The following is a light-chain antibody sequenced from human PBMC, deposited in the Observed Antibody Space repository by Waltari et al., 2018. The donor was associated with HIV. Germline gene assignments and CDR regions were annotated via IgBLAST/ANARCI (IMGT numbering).Light chain of an antibody. CDR1: TGAVTSGCY. CDR2: NIN. CDR3: LISCGGVWM. V-gene: IGLV7-43*01. J-gene: IGLJ3*02. Sequence: QTVVTQEPSLTVSPGGKVTLTCASSTGAVTSGCYPNWFQQKPRQAPSALIHNINNKHSWTPARFSGSLLGGKVALTLSDAQPEDEAEYYCLISCGGVWMFGGGTNLTVL.